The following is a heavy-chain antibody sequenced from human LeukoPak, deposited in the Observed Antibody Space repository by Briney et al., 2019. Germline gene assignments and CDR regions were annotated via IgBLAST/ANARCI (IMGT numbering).Heavy chain of an antibody. CDR2: IIPTLGIA. J-gene: IGHJ4*02. D-gene: IGHD2-15*01. CDR3: ARDAGYCSGGSCPTYYFDY. Sequence: GASVKVSCKPSGGIFSSYASSWVRQAPGQGLEWMGRIIPTLGIANYAQQFQGRVTIPADKSTSTAYMELSSLRSEERAVYYCARDAGYCSGGSCPTYYFDYWGQGTLVTVSS. V-gene: IGHV1-69*04. CDR1: GGIFSSYA.